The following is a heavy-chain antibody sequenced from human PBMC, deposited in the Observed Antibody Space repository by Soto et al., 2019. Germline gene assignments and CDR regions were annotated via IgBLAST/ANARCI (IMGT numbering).Heavy chain of an antibody. CDR1: GGTFSSYA. CDR3: SRSQGSSTSLEIYYYYYYRMDV. CDR2: IIPISGTA. J-gene: IGHJ6*02. D-gene: IGHD2-2*01. V-gene: IGHV1-69*01. Sequence: QVQLVQSGAEVKKPGSSVKVSCKASGGTFSSYAISWVRQAPGQGLEWMGGIIPISGTANYAQKFQGRVTITADESTSTAYMELSRLRSEDTAVYYCSRSQGSSTSLEIYYYYYYRMDVWGQGTTVTVSS.